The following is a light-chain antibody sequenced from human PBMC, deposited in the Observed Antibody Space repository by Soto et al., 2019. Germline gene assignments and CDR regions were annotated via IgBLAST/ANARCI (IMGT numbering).Light chain of an antibody. J-gene: IGLJ2*01. V-gene: IGLV2-14*01. CDR2: EVS. Sequence: QSALTQPASVSGSPGQSITISCTGTSSDIGIYNYVSWYQQHPGKAPKFMIYEVSNRPSGVSNRFSGSKSGNTASLTISGLQAEDEADYYCSSYTTSSTLVFGGGTQLTVL. CDR3: SSYTTSSTLV. CDR1: SSDIGIYNY.